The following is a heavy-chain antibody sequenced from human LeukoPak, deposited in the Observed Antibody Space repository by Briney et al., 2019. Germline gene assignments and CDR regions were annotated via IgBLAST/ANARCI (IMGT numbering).Heavy chain of an antibody. J-gene: IGHJ4*02. V-gene: IGHV4-30-2*01. CDR3: ARVGPNNWNDPSYYFDY. Sequence: PSETLSLTCAVSGGSISSGGYSWSWIRQPPGKGLEWIGYIYHSGSTYYNPSLKSRVTISVDRSKNQFSLKLGSVTAADTAVYYCARVGPNNWNDPSYYFDYWGQGTLVTVSS. D-gene: IGHD1-1*01. CDR1: GGSISSGGYS. CDR2: IYHSGST.